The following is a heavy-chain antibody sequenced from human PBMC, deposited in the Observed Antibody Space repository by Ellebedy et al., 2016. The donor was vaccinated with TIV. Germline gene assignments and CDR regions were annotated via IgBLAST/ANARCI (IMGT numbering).Heavy chain of an antibody. CDR3: ARGAWYYDSSGYYLH. CDR1: GGSISSSSSY. CDR2: INHSGST. D-gene: IGHD3-22*01. J-gene: IGHJ4*02. V-gene: IGHV4-39*07. Sequence: SETLSLTXTVSGGSISSSSSYWGWIRQPPGKGLEWIGEINHSGSTNYNPSLKSRVTISVDTSKNQFSLKLSSVTAADTAVYYCARGAWYYDSSGYYLHWGQGTLVTVSS.